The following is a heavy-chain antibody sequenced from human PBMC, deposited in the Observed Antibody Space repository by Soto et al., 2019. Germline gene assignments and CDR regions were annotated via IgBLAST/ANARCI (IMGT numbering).Heavy chain of an antibody. Sequence: QVQLVQSGAEVKKPGSSVRVSCKASGGTFNNYAFNWVRQAPGQGLEWMGGLIPIFTTPHYAQKFQGRVTITADESTSTFYMELINLGSEDTAIYFCARGSSSWFLAYWGQGTLVTVSS. CDR3: ARGSSSWFLAY. CDR2: LIPIFTTP. J-gene: IGHJ4*02. CDR1: GGTFNNYA. V-gene: IGHV1-69*12. D-gene: IGHD6-13*01.